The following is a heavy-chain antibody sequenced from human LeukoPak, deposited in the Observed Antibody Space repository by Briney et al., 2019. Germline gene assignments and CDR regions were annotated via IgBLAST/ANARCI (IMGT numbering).Heavy chain of an antibody. D-gene: IGHD3-22*01. J-gene: IGHJ4*02. CDR3: AKSAYRITMIVVVTPFDY. CDR2: INDNGGST. V-gene: IGHV3-64*04. Sequence: GGSLRHSCSASGFTFTSYSMHWVRQAPGKGLEYVSAINDNGGSTYYGDSVKGRFTISRDNSKNTLYLQMNSLRAEDTAVYYCAKSAYRITMIVVVTPFDYWGQGTLVTVSS. CDR1: GFTFTSYS.